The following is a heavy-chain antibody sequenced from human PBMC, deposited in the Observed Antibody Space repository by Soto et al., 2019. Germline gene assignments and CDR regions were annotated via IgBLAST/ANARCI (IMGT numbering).Heavy chain of an antibody. D-gene: IGHD2-2*01. CDR3: AREVVPAATDYYYGMDV. CDR1: GGSISSYY. Sequence: SETLSLTCTVSGGSISSYYWSWIRQPAGKGLEWIGRIYTSGSTNYNPSLKSRVTTSVDTSKNQFSLKLSSVTAADTAVYYCAREVVPAATDYYYGMDVWGQGTTVTVSS. CDR2: IYTSGST. J-gene: IGHJ6*02. V-gene: IGHV4-4*07.